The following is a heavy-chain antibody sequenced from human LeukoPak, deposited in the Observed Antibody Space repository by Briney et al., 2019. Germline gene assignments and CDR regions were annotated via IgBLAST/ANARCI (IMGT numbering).Heavy chain of an antibody. D-gene: IGHD6-6*01. Sequence: SETLSLTCAVYGGSFSGYYWSWIRQPPGKGPEWIGEINHSGSTNYNPSLKSRVTISVDTSKNQFSLKLSSVTAADTAVYYCAAFRAAQYYYYYYGMDVWGQGTTVTVSS. CDR2: INHSGST. CDR1: GGSFSGYY. J-gene: IGHJ6*02. CDR3: AAFRAAQYYYYYYGMDV. V-gene: IGHV4-34*01.